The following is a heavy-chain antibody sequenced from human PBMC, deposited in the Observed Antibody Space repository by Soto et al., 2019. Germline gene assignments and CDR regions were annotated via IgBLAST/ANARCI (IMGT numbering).Heavy chain of an antibody. Sequence: SETRSLTCTVSGGSVSSGSYYWIWIRQPPGKGLEWIGYIYYSGSTNYNPSLKSRVTISVDTSKNQFSLKLSSVTAADTAVYYCARDGSYYDSSGYHLNWFDPWGQGTLVTVS. J-gene: IGHJ5*02. CDR3: ARDGSYYDSSGYHLNWFDP. D-gene: IGHD3-22*01. CDR1: GGSVSSGSYY. CDR2: IYYSGST. V-gene: IGHV4-61*01.